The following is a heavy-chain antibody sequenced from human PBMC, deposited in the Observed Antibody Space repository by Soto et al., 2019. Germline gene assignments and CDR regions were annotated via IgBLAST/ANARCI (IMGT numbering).Heavy chain of an antibody. D-gene: IGHD3-9*01. V-gene: IGHV4-39*01. CDR2: IYYRGNT. CDR3: ASLEGLATISYYFDF. CDR1: GDSINSDKYY. Sequence: QLQESGPGLVKPSETLSLTCSVSGDSINSDKYYWGWIRQPPGKGLEWIGSIYYRGNTYYNPSLQTPVTISLDKSKSQFSLRLTSVTAADSAVYFCASLEGLATISYYFDFWGQGAQVTVSS. J-gene: IGHJ4*02.